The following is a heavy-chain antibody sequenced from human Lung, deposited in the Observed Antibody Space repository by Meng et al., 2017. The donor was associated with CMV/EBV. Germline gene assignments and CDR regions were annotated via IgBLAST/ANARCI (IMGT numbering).Heavy chain of an antibody. CDR1: EFTFSSYR. Sequence: SCAAFEFTFSSYRMNWVRQAPGKGLEWVSFISSTSAYIDYADSVKGRFTISRDNARNSLFLQMNSLRAEDTAVYYCARDIRGSDYYYGMDVWGQGXTVTVSS. D-gene: IGHD3-10*01. V-gene: IGHV3-21*01. J-gene: IGHJ6*02. CDR3: ARDIRGSDYYYGMDV. CDR2: ISSTSAYI.